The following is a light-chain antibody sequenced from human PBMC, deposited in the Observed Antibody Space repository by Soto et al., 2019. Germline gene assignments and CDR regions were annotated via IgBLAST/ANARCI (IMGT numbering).Light chain of an antibody. J-gene: IGLJ3*02. V-gene: IGLV1-44*01. CDR1: SSNIGNNP. Sequence: QSVVTQPPSASGTPGQSVTISCSGNSSNIGNNPVNWYQQLPGTAPKLLIYSSNQRPSGVPYRISGSKSGASASLAITGLQSHDEADYYCGTWDDSLKSYMFGGGTKLTVL. CDR2: SSN. CDR3: GTWDDSLKSYM.